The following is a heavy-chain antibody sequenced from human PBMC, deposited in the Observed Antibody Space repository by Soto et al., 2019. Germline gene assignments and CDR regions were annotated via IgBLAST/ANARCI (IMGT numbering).Heavy chain of an antibody. CDR2: INHLGSI. CDR1: GGSLSDYF. J-gene: IGHJ6*03. Sequence: SETLSLTCVVSGGSLSDYFWSWIRQPPGMALEWIGEINHLGSINYNPSLKSRVTMSVDTSKNQFSLTLNSVTAADTATYYCARGGISHWAYFYFMDVWDRGTTVTVSS. D-gene: IGHD2-21*01. CDR3: ARGGISHWAYFYFMDV. V-gene: IGHV4-34*01.